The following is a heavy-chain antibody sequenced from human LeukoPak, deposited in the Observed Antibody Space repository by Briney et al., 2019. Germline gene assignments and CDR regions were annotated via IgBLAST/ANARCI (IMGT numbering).Heavy chain of an antibody. D-gene: IGHD7-27*01. Sequence: QTGGSLGLSCTASGFTFSSYTMSWVRQAPGKGLKWVSTITTGGPNTYYADSVKGRFTVSRDDSKNTLYLQMNSLRAEDTAVYYCAKDGGLWVSAHWGDSWGRGTLVTVSS. CDR3: AKDGGLWVSAHWGDS. CDR1: GFTFSSYT. V-gene: IGHV3-23*01. CDR2: ITTGGPNT. J-gene: IGHJ4*02.